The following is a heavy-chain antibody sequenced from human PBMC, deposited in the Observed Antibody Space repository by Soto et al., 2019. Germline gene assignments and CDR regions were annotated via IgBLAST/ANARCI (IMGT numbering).Heavy chain of an antibody. CDR2: IYYSGST. CDR1: CGSITNGGYY. V-gene: IGHV4-31*03. D-gene: IGHD4-17*01. J-gene: IGHJ4*02. Sequence: QVQLQESGPGLVKPSQTLSLTCTVSCGSITNGGYYWSWIRQHPGKGLEWIGYIYYSGSTYSNPSLKSRVTRSVDTSKNQFSLKLSSVTAADTAVYYCARVGLTTPIDYWGQGTLVTVSS. CDR3: ARVGLTTPIDY.